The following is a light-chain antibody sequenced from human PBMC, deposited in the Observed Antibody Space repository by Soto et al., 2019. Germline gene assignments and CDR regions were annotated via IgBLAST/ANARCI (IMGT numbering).Light chain of an antibody. Sequence: DIQMTQSPSTLSASVGDRVTITCRASQSISNWLAWHQQKPGKVPKILIYKASSLESGVPSRFSGNGSGTEFTLTISSLQPEDFATYYCQQYNGYRWTFGQGTKVDIK. CDR2: KAS. CDR3: QQYNGYRWT. J-gene: IGKJ1*01. V-gene: IGKV1-5*03. CDR1: QSISNW.